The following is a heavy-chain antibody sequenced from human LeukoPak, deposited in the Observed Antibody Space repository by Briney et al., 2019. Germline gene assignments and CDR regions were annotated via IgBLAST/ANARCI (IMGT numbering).Heavy chain of an antibody. CDR2: IYPGDSDS. V-gene: IGHV5-51*01. Sequence: GESLKISCKGSGYSFTSHWIGWVRQMPGKGLEWMGIIYPGDSDSKYSPSFQGQVTISADKSIRTAYLHWSSLKASDTAMYYCARRLTGSELGYWGQGTLVTVSS. D-gene: IGHD3-10*01. J-gene: IGHJ4*02. CDR1: GYSFTSHW. CDR3: ARRLTGSELGY.